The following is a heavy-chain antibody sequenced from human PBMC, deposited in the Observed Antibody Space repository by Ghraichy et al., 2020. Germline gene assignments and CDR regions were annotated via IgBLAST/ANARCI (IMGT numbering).Heavy chain of an antibody. D-gene: IGHD6-13*01. CDR3: ARRSSGYSSSWYGGHYYYGMDV. J-gene: IGHJ6*02. V-gene: IGHV4-39*01. Sequence: SETLSLTCTVSGGSISSNTYYWAWIRQPPGKGLEWIGSIYDSGSPYYNPSLKSRVTISVDTSKNLFSLKLTSVTAADTAVYYCARRSSGYSSSWYGGHYYYGMDVWGQGTTVIVSS. CDR2: IYDSGSP. CDR1: GGSISSNTYY.